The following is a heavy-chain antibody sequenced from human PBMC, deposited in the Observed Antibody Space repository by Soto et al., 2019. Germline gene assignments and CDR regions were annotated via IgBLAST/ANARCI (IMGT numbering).Heavy chain of an antibody. V-gene: IGHV1-46*01. CDR3: ARGLIYDSSGYYFDY. Sequence: ASVKVSCKASGYTFTSYYMHWVRQAPGRGLEWMGIINPSGGSTRYAQKFQGRVTMTRDTSTSTVYMELSSLRSEDTAVYYCARGLIYDSSGYYFDYWGQGTLVTVSS. CDR2: INPSGGST. CDR1: GYTFTSYY. J-gene: IGHJ4*02. D-gene: IGHD3-22*01.